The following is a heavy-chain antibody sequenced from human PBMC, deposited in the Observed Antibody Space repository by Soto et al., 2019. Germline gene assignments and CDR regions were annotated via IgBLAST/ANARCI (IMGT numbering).Heavy chain of an antibody. CDR2: INSDGSST. Sequence: GSLRLSCAASGFIFNSFGMHWVRQAPGKGLEWVSRINSDGSSTSYADSVKGRFTTSRDNAKNTLYLQMNSLRAEDTAVFYCARDQAYYDFWSGYSPDYYYGMDVWGQGTTVTVSS. V-gene: IGHV3-74*01. D-gene: IGHD3-3*01. CDR1: GFIFNSFG. J-gene: IGHJ6*02. CDR3: ARDQAYYDFWSGYSPDYYYGMDV.